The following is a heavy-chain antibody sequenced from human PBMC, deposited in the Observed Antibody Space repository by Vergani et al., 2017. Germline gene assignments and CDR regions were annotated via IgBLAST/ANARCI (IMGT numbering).Heavy chain of an antibody. V-gene: IGHV3-33*01. D-gene: IGHD3-10*01. CDR1: GFTFSSYG. CDR2: IWYDGSNT. J-gene: IGHJ4*02. CDR3: ARARFLGPQELVY. Sequence: QVQLVESGGGVVQPGRSLILSCAASGFTFSSYGMHWVRQAPGKGLEWVAVIWYDGSNTYYADSVKGRFTISRDNSKNTLYLQMNSLRAEDTAVYYCARARFLGPQELVYWGQGTLVTVSS.